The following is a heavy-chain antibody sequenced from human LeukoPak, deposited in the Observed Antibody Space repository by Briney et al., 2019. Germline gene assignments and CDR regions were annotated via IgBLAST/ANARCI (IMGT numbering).Heavy chain of an antibody. V-gene: IGHV4-59*01. D-gene: IGHD3-22*01. CDR3: ARDRGDYYDSSGYYGFDY. Sequence: PSETLSLTCTVSSGSISSYYWSWIRQPPGKGLEWIGYIYYSGSTNYNPSLKSRVTISVDTSKNQFSLKLSSVTAADTAVYYCARDRGDYYDSSGYYGFDYRGQGTLVTVSS. CDR1: SGSISSYY. J-gene: IGHJ4*02. CDR2: IYYSGST.